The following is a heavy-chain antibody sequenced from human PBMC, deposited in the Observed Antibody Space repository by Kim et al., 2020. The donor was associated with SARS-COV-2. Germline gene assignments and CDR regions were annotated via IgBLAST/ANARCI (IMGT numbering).Heavy chain of an antibody. Sequence: NYAPKFQDSVTITADKSTRTAYMELSSLRSEDTAVYYCARDQGGNGEFDYWGQGTLVTVSS. D-gene: IGHD3-10*01. CDR3: ARDQGGNGEFDY. J-gene: IGHJ4*02. V-gene: IGHV1-69*04.